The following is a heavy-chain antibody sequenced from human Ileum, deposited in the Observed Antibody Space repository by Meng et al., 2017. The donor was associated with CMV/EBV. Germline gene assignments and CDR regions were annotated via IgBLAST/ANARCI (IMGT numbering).Heavy chain of an antibody. V-gene: IGHV1-2*02. Sequence: SCKASGDTPNAACMFWVRQAPGQGLEWMGWINSHSGATQYAQKFQGRVTMTRDTSISTVYMDLSSLRSDDTADYYCLTYTSSSHSFGPWGQGTLVTVSS. D-gene: IGHD6-6*01. CDR3: LTYTSSSHSFGP. CDR2: INSHSGAT. CDR1: GDTPNAAC. J-gene: IGHJ5*02.